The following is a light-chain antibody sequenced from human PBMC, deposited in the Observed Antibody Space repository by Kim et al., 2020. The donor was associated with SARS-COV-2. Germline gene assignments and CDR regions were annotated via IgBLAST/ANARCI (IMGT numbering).Light chain of an antibody. CDR1: QSVANNY. V-gene: IGKV3-20*01. J-gene: IGKJ4*01. CDR3: QQYGSSPLT. Sequence: EMVLTQSPGTLSLSPGERATLSCRATQSVANNYLAWYRQKPGQAPRLLIYGASSRATAIPDRFSGSGSGTDFTLTISRLDPEDFAVYYCQQYGSSPLTFGGGTKVDIK. CDR2: GAS.